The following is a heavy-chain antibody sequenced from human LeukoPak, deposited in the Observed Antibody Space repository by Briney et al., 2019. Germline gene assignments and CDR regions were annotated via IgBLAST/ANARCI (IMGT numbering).Heavy chain of an antibody. CDR2: MNPNSGNT. CDR1: GYTFTSCD. Sequence: ASVKVSCKASGYTFTSCDINWVRQATGQGVEWMGWMNPNSGNTGYAQKFQGRVTMTRDTSISTAYMDLSRLRSDDTAVYYRARGVGGNARWRNFHWSKKIPMRDYFDYWGQGTLVTVSS. CDR3: ARGVGGNARWRNFHWSKKIPMRDYFDY. J-gene: IGHJ4*02. D-gene: IGHD3-9*01. V-gene: IGHV1-8*02.